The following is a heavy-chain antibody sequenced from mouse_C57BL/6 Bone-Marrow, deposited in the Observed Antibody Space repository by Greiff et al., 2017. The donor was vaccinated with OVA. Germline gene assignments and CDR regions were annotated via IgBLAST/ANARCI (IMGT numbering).Heavy chain of an antibody. CDR2: IYPYIGVS. CDR1: GYSFTGYY. J-gene: IGHJ4*01. D-gene: IGHD2-4*01. CDR3: ARWVYYDYDDAMDY. Sequence: EVQRVESGPELVKPGASVKISCKASGYSFTGYYMHWVKQSHGNILDWIGYIYPYIGVSSYNQKFKGKATLTVDKSSSTAYMELRSLTSEDSAVYYCARWVYYDYDDAMDYWGQGTSVTVSS. V-gene: IGHV1-31*01.